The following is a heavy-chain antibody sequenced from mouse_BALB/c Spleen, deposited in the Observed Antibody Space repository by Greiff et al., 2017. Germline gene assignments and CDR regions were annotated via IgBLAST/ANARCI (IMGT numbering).Heavy chain of an antibody. D-gene: IGHD2-2*01. CDR2: IDPSDSYT. CDR1: GYTFTSYW. V-gene: IGHV1-69*02. Sequence: QDQLQQPGAELVKPGASVKLSCKASGYTFTSYWMHWVKQRPGQGLEWIGEIDPSDSYTNYNQKFKGKATLTVDKSSSTAYMQLSSLTSEDSAVYYCARSGRLRRYYFDYWGQGTTLTVSS. CDR3: ARSGRLRRYYFDY. J-gene: IGHJ2*01.